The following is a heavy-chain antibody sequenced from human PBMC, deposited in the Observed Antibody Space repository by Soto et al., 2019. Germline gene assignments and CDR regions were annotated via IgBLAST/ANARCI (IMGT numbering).Heavy chain of an antibody. CDR1: GGSSNSDY. CDR3: ARGWFFFCCCARHVWFYS. CDR2: INYSGST. J-gene: IGHJ5*01. D-gene: IGHD2-15*01. Sequence: PSGTLSLTCTVSGGSSNSDYWSWIRQPPGKGLEWIGYINYSGSTNYNPSLKSRITISVDTSKNQFSLKLSSVTAADTAVYYCARGWFFFCCCARHVWFYSSSQGTLV. V-gene: IGHV4-59*01.